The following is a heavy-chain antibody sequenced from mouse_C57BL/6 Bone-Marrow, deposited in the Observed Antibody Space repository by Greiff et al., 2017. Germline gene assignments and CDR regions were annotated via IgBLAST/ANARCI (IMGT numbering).Heavy chain of an antibody. CDR2: IDPESGGT. Sequence: EVQLQESGAELVRPGASVKLSCTASGFTFKDDCMHWVKQRPEQGLEWIGWIDPESGGTDYAEKFKGKATITADTSSNTAYLQLSSLTSEDTAVYDCYSGLSTTVVDHWGQGTTLTVSS. CDR3: YSGLSTTVVDH. V-gene: IGHV14-4*01. J-gene: IGHJ2*01. D-gene: IGHD1-1*01. CDR1: GFTFKDDC.